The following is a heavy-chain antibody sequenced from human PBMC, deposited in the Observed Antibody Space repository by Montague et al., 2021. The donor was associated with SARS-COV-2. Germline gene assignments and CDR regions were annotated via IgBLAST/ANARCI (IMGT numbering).Heavy chain of an antibody. CDR2: XDWDDGK. CDR3: ARSYYDILTNYYDAFDI. D-gene: IGHD3-9*01. V-gene: IGHV2-70*04. CDR1: GFSLSTSGMR. Sequence: PALVKPTQTLTLTCTLSGFSLSTSGMRASWIRQPPGKALEWLARXDWDDGKFYSTSLKTRLTISKDTSKNQVVLTMTNMDPVDTATYYCARSYYDILTNYYDAFDIWGQGTMVTVSS. J-gene: IGHJ3*02.